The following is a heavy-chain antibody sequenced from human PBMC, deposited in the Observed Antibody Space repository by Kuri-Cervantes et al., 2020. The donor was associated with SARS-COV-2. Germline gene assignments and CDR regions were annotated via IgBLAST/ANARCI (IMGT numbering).Heavy chain of an antibody. J-gene: IGHJ4*02. CDR2: IIPILGIA. CDR3: ATSDAFNYVGDF. Sequence: SVKVSCKASGGTFSSYAISWVRQAPGQGLEWMGGIIPILGIANYAQKFQGRVTITADKSTSTAYMELSSLRSEDTAVYFCATSDAFNYVGDFWGQGTLVTVSS. V-gene: IGHV1-69*10. CDR1: GGTFSSYA. D-gene: IGHD3-16*01.